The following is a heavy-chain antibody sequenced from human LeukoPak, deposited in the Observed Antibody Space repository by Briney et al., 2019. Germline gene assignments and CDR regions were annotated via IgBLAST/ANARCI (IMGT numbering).Heavy chain of an antibody. D-gene: IGHD1-26*01. Sequence: IPSETLSLTCTVSGGSISSYYWSWIRQPAGEGLEWIGRIYTSGGTNYNPSLKSRVTMSVDTSKNQFSLKLSSVTAADTAVYYCARASIVGAADIWGQGTMVTVSS. V-gene: IGHV4-4*07. J-gene: IGHJ3*02. CDR2: IYTSGGT. CDR1: GGSISSYY. CDR3: ARASIVGAADI.